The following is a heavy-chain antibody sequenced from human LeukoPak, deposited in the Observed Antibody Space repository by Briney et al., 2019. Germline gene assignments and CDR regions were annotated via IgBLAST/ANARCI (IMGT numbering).Heavy chain of an antibody. D-gene: IGHD3-10*01. CDR3: ARESGESLYVGAALDY. J-gene: IGHJ4*02. Sequence: SGGSLRLSCAVSGFTFSGYAMHGARHPPGRGLDCVAVLSYDGSNNHYADSVKGRFTISRDNSKNTMFLQMNSLRDEDTAVYYCARESGESLYVGAALDYWGQGTLVTVSS. CDR1: GFTFSGYA. V-gene: IGHV3-30*04. CDR2: LSYDGSNN.